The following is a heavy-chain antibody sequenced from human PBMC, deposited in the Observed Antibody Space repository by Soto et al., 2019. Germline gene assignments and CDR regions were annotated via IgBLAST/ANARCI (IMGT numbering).Heavy chain of an antibody. J-gene: IGHJ4*02. D-gene: IGHD3-10*01. Sequence: GGSLRLSCAASGFTFSSYVMHWVRQSPGKGLEWVAVISYDGSNKYYADSVKGRFTISRDNSKNTLYLQMNSLRAEDTAVYFCARGSKDSYPGSRIFDFWGRGTLVTVSS. CDR2: ISYDGSNK. CDR3: ARGSKDSYPGSRIFDF. V-gene: IGHV3-30*03. CDR1: GFTFSSYV.